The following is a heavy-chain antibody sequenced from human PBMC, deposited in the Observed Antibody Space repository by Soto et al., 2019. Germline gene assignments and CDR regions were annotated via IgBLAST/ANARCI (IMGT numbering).Heavy chain of an antibody. D-gene: IGHD5-12*01. CDR3: ARGLGYSGYDWDDNFDY. V-gene: IGHV1-46*01. Sequence: ASVKVSCKASGYTFTSYYMHWVRQAPGQGLEWMGIINPSGGSTSYAQKFQGRVTMTRDTSTSTVYMELSSLRPEDTAVYYCARGLGYSGYDWDDNFDYWGQGTLVTVSS. CDR1: GYTFTSYY. CDR2: INPSGGST. J-gene: IGHJ4*02.